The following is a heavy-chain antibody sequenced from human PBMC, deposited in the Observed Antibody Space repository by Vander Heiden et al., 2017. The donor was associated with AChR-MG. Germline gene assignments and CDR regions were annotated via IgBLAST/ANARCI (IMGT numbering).Heavy chain of an antibody. CDR1: GGSIRSGGYY. D-gene: IGHD6-6*01. Sequence: QVQLQESGPGLVKPSQTLSLTCTVSGGSIRSGGYYWSWTGKHPGKGLEWIGYIYYSGSTYYNPSLKSRVTISVDTSKNQFSLKLSSVTAADTAVYCCARGMAARRSGGVGAFDYWGQGTLVTVSS. J-gene: IGHJ4*02. V-gene: IGHV4-31*03. CDR3: ARGMAARRSGGVGAFDY. CDR2: IYYSGST.